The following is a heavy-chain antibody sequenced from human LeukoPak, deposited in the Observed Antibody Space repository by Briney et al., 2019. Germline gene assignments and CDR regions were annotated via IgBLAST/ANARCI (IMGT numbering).Heavy chain of an antibody. CDR2: IYYSGST. CDR1: GGSISSSSYY. D-gene: IGHD6-13*01. Sequence: PSETLSLTCTVSGGSISSSSYYWGWIRQPPGKGLEWIGSIYYSGSTYYNPSLKGRVTISVDTSKNQFSLKLSSVTAADTAVYYCARLQAAAGTRVDYWGQGTLVTVSS. J-gene: IGHJ4*02. CDR3: ARLQAAAGTRVDY. V-gene: IGHV4-39*01.